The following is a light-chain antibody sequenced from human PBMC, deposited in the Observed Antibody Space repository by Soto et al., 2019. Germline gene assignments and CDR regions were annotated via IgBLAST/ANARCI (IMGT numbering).Light chain of an antibody. J-gene: IGLJ1*01. CDR3: TTYADDNIFV. Sequence: SVLTQPPSASGPPGQSVTISCTGTSRDVGYYNYVSWYQQHPGKAPRLMIYEVSKRPSGVPERFSGSKSGNTASLTVSGLQAEDEAAYYCTTYADDNIFVFGTGTKVTVL. CDR1: SRDVGYYNY. CDR2: EVS. V-gene: IGLV2-8*01.